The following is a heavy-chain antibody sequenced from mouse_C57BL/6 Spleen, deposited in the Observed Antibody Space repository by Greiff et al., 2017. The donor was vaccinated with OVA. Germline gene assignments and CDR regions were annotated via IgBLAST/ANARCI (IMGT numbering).Heavy chain of an antibody. J-gene: IGHJ3*01. CDR3: ARHGSSEFAY. CDR2: IYPRSGNT. V-gene: IGHV1-81*01. D-gene: IGHD1-1*01. CDR1: GYTFTSYG. Sequence: VQLQQSGAELARPGASVKLSCKASGYTFTSYGISWVKQRTGQGLEWIGEIYPRSGNTYYNEKFKGKATLTADKSSSTAYMELRSLTSEDSAVYFCARHGSSEFAYWGQGTLVTVSA.